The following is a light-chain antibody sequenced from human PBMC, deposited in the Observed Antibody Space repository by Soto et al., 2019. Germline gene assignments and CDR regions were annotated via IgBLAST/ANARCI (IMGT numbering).Light chain of an antibody. CDR3: QQYGKSPGT. Sequence: EIVLTQSPATLSVSPGERATPSVRASQSVSSSLAWYQQKTGQPPRILIYGASIRATGIPDRFSGSGSGTEFTLTISRLEPEDFEVYYCQQYGKSPGTFGPGTKV. V-gene: IGKV3D-15*01. CDR1: QSVSSS. CDR2: GAS. J-gene: IGKJ1*01.